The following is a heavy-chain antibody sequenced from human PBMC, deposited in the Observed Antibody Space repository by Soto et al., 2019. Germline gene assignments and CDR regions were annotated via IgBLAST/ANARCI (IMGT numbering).Heavy chain of an antibody. CDR2: TYYRFRCYN. Sequence: PSQTLSHTCALSGDSALTISACWNWIRQSPTRGIEWLGRTYYRFRCYNEYGVSVKSRITINPQTSSNNISLQLNSLTPEPNTIYIGAPDIAFGFWGRGTKVTVSS. J-gene: IGHJ6*02. D-gene: IGHD3-10*01. CDR1: GDSALTISAC. CDR3: APDIAFGF. V-gene: IGHV6-1*01.